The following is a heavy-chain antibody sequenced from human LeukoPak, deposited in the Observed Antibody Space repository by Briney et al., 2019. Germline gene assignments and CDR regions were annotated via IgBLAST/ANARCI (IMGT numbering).Heavy chain of an antibody. Sequence: PSETLSLTCTVSGGSISSGDYYWSWIRQPPGKGLEWVGYTYYSGSTYYNPSLKSRVTISVDTSQNQFSLKLSSVTAADSAIYYCASLYGDNPKNSYYYGMDVWGQGTTVTVSS. CDR3: ASLYGDNPKNSYYYGMDV. CDR2: TYYSGST. J-gene: IGHJ6*02. V-gene: IGHV4-30-4*01. D-gene: IGHD4-23*01. CDR1: GGSISSGDYY.